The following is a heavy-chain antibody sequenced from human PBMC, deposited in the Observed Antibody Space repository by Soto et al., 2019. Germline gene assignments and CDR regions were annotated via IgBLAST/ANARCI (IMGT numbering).Heavy chain of an antibody. CDR3: ATGVIWIGYFTVDS. D-gene: IGHD3-3*01. CDR1: GGSFGNSA. CDR2: FIPVYRTL. Sequence: QVLLVQSGAEVKKPGSSVKISCKASGGSFGNSAINWVRQTPGQGLEWLGGFIPVYRTLNYAQKFQGRVTITADEYTGTAYMTLSSLASNDTAVYYCATGVIWIGYFTVDSWGQGTRVTVSS. V-gene: IGHV1-69*01. J-gene: IGHJ4*02.